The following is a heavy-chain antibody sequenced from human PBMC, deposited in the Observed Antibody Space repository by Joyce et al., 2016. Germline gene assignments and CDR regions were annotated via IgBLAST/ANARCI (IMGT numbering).Heavy chain of an antibody. Sequence: QVQLQESGPGLVKPSQTLSLTCTVSGGSISSGPYYWNWFRQHPGKGLGWMGYYYYSRSTYCNPSLECRVRISIDASKNQFSLKLSSVTDADTAVYYCARTHTPDYDFFNWFDPWGQGTLVTVSS. CDR1: GGSISSGPYY. V-gene: IGHV4-31*03. CDR3: ARTHTPDYDFFNWFDP. CDR2: YYYSRST. J-gene: IGHJ5*02. D-gene: IGHD3/OR15-3a*01.